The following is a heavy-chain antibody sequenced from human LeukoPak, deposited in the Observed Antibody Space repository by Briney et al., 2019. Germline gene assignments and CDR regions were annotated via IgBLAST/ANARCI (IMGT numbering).Heavy chain of an antibody. CDR2: IIPLFGTA. J-gene: IGHJ4*02. CDR1: GGTFSTYA. D-gene: IGHD3-10*01. Sequence: GSSVKVSCKASGGTFSTYAVNWVRQAPGQGHEWMGGIIPLFGTANYAQKFQGRVTITTDESTSTAYMELSSLRSEDTAIYYCARVFAGGGEISGSYYYYWGQGTLVTVSS. V-gene: IGHV1-69*05. CDR3: ARVFAGGGEISGSYYYY.